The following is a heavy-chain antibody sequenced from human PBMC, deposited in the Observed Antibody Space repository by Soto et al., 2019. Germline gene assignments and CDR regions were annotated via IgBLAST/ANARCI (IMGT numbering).Heavy chain of an antibody. CDR2: ISYDGSNK. CDR1: GFTFSSYG. D-gene: IGHD2-15*01. CDR3: AKGERYCSGGSCRVFDY. Sequence: GGSLRLSCAASGFTFSSYGMHWVRQAPGKGLEWVAVISYDGSNKYYADSVKGRFTISRDNSKNTLYLQMNSLRAEDTAVYYCAKGERYCSGGSCRVFDYWGQGTLVTVSS. V-gene: IGHV3-30*18. J-gene: IGHJ4*02.